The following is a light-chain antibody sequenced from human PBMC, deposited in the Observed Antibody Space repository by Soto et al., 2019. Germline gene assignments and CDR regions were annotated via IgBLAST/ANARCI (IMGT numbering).Light chain of an antibody. Sequence: QLVLTQSPSASASLGASVNLTCTLSSGHSNYAIACHQQQPEKGPRYLMKLNRDGSHSKGDGIPNRFSGSSSGAERYLTISSLQSEDEADYYCQTWGTGIVIFGGGTKLTVL. CDR1: SGHSNYA. J-gene: IGLJ2*01. V-gene: IGLV4-69*01. CDR3: QTWGTGIVI. CDR2: LNRDGSH.